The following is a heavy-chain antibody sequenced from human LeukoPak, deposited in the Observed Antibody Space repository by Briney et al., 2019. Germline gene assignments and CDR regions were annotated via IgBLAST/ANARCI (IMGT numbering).Heavy chain of an antibody. D-gene: IGHD3-10*01. CDR2: IYYSGST. CDR3: ARGFGSGSYAAY. CDR1: GGSISSYY. Sequence: SETLSLTCTVSGGSISSYYWSWIRQPPGKGLEWIGYIYYSGSTYYNPSLKSRVTISVDTSNNQFSLYLSSVTAADTAVYYCARGFGSGSYAAYWGQGALVTVSS. J-gene: IGHJ4*02. V-gene: IGHV4-59*08.